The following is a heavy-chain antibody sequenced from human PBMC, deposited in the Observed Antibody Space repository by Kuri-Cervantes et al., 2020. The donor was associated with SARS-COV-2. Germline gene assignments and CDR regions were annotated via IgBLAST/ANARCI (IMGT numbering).Heavy chain of an antibody. CDR3: AREMIWYDFWSGYSCYFDY. J-gene: IGHJ4*02. D-gene: IGHD3-3*01. Sequence: SETLSLTCTVSGGSISGYYWSWIRRPAGKGLEWIGRIYTSGSTNYNPSLKSRVTMSVDTSKNQFSLKLSSVTAADTAVYYCAREMIWYDFWSGYSCYFDYWGQGTLVTVSS. V-gene: IGHV4-4*07. CDR2: IYTSGST. CDR1: GGSISGYY.